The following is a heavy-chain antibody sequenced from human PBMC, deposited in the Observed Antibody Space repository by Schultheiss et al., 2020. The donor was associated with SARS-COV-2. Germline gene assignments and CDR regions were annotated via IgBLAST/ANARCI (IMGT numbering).Heavy chain of an antibody. CDR3: AREDTLRFLEWLSAFDI. J-gene: IGHJ3*02. CDR2: IYSGGST. Sequence: GGSLRLSCAASGFTVSNNYMNWVRQAPGKGLEWVSVIYSGGSTYYADSVKGRFTISRDNAKNSLYLQMNSLRAEDTAVYYCAREDTLRFLEWLSAFDIWGQGTMVTVSS. CDR1: GFTVSNNY. D-gene: IGHD3-3*01. V-gene: IGHV3-66*01.